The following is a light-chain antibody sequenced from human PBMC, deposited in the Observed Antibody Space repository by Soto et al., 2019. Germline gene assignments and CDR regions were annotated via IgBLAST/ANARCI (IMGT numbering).Light chain of an antibody. CDR1: SSNIGSNY. CDR3: AAWDDSLKGWV. Sequence: QSVLTQPASASGTPGQSVTISCSGSSSNIGSNYVFWYQHLQGTAPKLLIHRNDQRPSGVPDRFSGSVSGTSAFLATSGLRSEDEATCYCAAWDDSLKGWVFGGGTKVTVL. V-gene: IGLV1-47*01. J-gene: IGLJ3*02. CDR2: RND.